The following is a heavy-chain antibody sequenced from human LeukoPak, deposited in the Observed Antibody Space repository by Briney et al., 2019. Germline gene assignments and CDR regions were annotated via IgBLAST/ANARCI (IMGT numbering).Heavy chain of an antibody. J-gene: IGHJ3*02. Sequence: GASVKVSCKASGYTFTGYYMHWVRQAPGQGLEWMGWINPNSGGTNYAQKFQGRVTMTRDTSISTAYMELSRLRSDDTAVYYCARDWRVWGSREAFDIWGQGTMVTVSS. V-gene: IGHV1-2*02. CDR2: INPNSGGT. D-gene: IGHD3-16*01. CDR3: ARDWRVWGSREAFDI. CDR1: GYTFTGYY.